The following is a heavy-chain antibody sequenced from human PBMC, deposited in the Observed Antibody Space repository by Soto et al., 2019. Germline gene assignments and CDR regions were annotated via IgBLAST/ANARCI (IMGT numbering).Heavy chain of an antibody. V-gene: IGHV4-39*01. CDR2: IYYSGST. CDR3: GRGWRSGGGELRFEY. J-gene: IGHJ4*02. D-gene: IGHD1-26*01. CDR1: GGSISSSSYY. Sequence: PSETLSLTCTVSGGSISSSSYYWGWIRQPPGKGLEWIGSIYYSGSTYYNPSLKSRVTISVDTSKNQFSLKLSSVTAADTAVYYCGRGWRSGGGELRFEYWGQGTRVPVSS.